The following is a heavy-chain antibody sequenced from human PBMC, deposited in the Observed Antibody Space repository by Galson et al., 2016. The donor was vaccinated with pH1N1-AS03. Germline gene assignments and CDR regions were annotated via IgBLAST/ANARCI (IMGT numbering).Heavy chain of an antibody. CDR3: AVWGYISNTHGMDV. V-gene: IGHV3-13*01. J-gene: IGHJ6*04. CDR2: IAATGDT. Sequence: SLRLSCAASGFTLSTYDVHWVRQATGKGLEWVSIIAATGDTNYGGSVKGRFTISREDAKNSLYLQMNSLRAEDTAVYYCAVWGYISNTHGMDVWGKGTTVTVSS. D-gene: IGHD5-18*01. CDR1: GFTLSTYD.